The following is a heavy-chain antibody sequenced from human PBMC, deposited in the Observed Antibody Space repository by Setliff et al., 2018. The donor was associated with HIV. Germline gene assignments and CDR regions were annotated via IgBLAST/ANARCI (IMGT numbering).Heavy chain of an antibody. CDR3: ASVPVAGANWFDP. V-gene: IGHV4-39*01. J-gene: IGHJ5*02. CDR2: VSQSGST. CDR1: GVSINRTDHY. Sequence: SETLSLTCSVSGVSINRTDHYWGWIRQSPGKRLEWIGSVSQSGSTYYNPSLKSRITISVDRSKNLFSLKLISVTAADQGVYYCASVPVAGANWFDPWGLGTLVTVS. D-gene: IGHD2-21*01.